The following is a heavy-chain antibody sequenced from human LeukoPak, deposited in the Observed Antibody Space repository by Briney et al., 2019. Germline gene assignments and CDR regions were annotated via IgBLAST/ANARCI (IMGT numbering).Heavy chain of an antibody. Sequence: GGSLILSCAASGFTVSSNYMSWVRQAPGKGLEWVSVIYSGGSTYYADSVKGRFTISRDNSKNTLYLQMNSLRAEDTAVYYCARGYYGSGSYWGQGTLVTVSS. CDR2: IYSGGST. V-gene: IGHV3-53*01. D-gene: IGHD3-10*01. CDR1: GFTVSSNY. CDR3: ARGYYGSGSY. J-gene: IGHJ4*02.